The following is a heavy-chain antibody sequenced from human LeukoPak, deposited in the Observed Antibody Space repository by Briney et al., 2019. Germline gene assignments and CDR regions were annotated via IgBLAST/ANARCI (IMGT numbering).Heavy chain of an antibody. V-gene: IGHV3-33*01. D-gene: IGHD6-19*01. CDR1: GFTFSSHG. CDR2: IWYDGSNK. Sequence: GGSLRLSCAASGFTFSSHGMHWVRQAPGKGLEWVAVIWYDGSNKYYADSVKGRFTISRDNSKNTLYLQMNSLRAGDTAVYYCARSTVAGTPGYYYYYYMDVWGKGTTVTVSS. CDR3: ARSTVAGTPGYYYYYYMDV. J-gene: IGHJ6*03.